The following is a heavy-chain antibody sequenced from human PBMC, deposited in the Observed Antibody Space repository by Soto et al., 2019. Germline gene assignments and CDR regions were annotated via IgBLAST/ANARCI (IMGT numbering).Heavy chain of an antibody. D-gene: IGHD1-1*01. CDR3: ARRPWKGPSGYGMDV. J-gene: IGHJ6*02. CDR2: IKQDGSEK. V-gene: IGHV3-7*01. Sequence: EVQLVESGGGLVQPGGSLRLSCAASGFTFSSYWMSWVRQAPGKGLEWVANIKQDGSEKYYVDSVKGRFTISRDNAKNSLYLQMNSLRAEDTAVYYCARRPWKGPSGYGMDVWGQGTTVTVSS. CDR1: GFTFSSYW.